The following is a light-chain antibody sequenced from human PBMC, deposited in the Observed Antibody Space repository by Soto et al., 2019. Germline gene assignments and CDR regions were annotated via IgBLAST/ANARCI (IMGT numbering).Light chain of an antibody. Sequence: DIQMTQSHSTLSASVGDRVTITCRASQSISSWLAWYQQKPGKAPRLLIYAASSLKSGVPSRFSGSGSGTEFTLTISSLQPDDFATYYCQQYNSYSWTFGQGTKVEIK. CDR1: QSISSW. V-gene: IGKV1-5*01. CDR3: QQYNSYSWT. J-gene: IGKJ1*01. CDR2: AAS.